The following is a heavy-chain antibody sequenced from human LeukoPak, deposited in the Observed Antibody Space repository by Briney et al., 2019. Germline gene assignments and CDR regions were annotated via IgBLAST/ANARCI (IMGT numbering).Heavy chain of an antibody. J-gene: IGHJ4*02. V-gene: IGHV5-10-1*01. CDR1: GYSFTSYW. CDR2: IDPSDSYT. CDR3: ASLAVTTGESKTTFDY. D-gene: IGHD4-17*01. Sequence: GESLKISCKGSGYSFTSYWISWVRQMPGKGLEWMGRIDPSDSYTNYSPSFQGHATISADKSISTAYLQWSSLKASDTAMYYCASLAVTTGESKTTFDYWGQGTLVTVSS.